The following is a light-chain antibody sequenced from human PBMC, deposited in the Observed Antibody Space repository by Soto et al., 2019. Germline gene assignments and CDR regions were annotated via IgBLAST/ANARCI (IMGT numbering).Light chain of an antibody. CDR1: QSVSSSY. Sequence: EIVLTQSPGTLSLSPGERATLSCRASQSVSSSYLAWFQQKPGQSPRLLIYAASTRATGIPDRFSGSESGTDFTLTVSRLEPEDFAVYYCHQYGSSPFTFGPGTKVDIK. J-gene: IGKJ3*01. CDR2: AAS. V-gene: IGKV3-20*01. CDR3: HQYGSSPFT.